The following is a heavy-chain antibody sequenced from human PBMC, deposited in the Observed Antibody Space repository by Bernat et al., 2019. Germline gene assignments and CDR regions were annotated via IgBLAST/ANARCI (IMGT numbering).Heavy chain of an antibody. V-gene: IGHV1-3*04. CDR2: VSTANGNT. D-gene: IGHD3-9*01. Sequence: QVQLVQSGAEVKKPGASVKVSCQASGYTFTYYPIIWVRQAPGQSLEWMGWVSTANGNTGISQKFQGRVTITRDTSANSVYMELSSLTSEDTAVYYCARAGEYSVLTGYHQVADYWGQGSLVTVSS. CDR3: ARAGEYSVLTGYHQVADY. CDR1: GYTFTYYP. J-gene: IGHJ4*02.